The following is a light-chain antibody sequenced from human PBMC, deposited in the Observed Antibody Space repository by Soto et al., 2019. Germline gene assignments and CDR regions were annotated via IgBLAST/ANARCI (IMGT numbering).Light chain of an antibody. J-gene: IGKJ1*01. Sequence: IPMTQSPSTLSAPVGYRVTITLRARQSISNWLAWYQKKPGKAPKLLVYDASNLQRGVPLRFRGSGSGTEFTLTISGLQPDDVATYHCQQYSSYWTFGQGTKVDIK. CDR3: QQYSSYWT. CDR2: DAS. CDR1: QSISNW. V-gene: IGKV1-5*01.